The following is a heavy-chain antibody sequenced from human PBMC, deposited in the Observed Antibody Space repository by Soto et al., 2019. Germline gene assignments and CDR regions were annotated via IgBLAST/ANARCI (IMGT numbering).Heavy chain of an antibody. Sequence: PSETLSLTCTVSGGSISSGGYYWSWIRQHPGKGLEWIGYIYYSGSTYYNPSLKSRVTISVDTSKNQFSLKLSSVTAADTAVYYCARESLPPYCDDSRGQFDYWGQGTLVIVS. CDR2: IYYSGST. J-gene: IGHJ4*02. V-gene: IGHV4-31*03. D-gene: IGHD3-22*01. CDR1: GGSISSGGYY. CDR3: ARESLPPYCDDSRGQFDY.